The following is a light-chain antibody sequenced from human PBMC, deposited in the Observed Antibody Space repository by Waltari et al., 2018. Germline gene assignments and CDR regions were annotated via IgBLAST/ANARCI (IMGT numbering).Light chain of an antibody. J-gene: IGLJ3*02. CDR3: QSADSRGSYHWV. V-gene: IGLV3-25*03. CDR2: KDT. CDR1: VLLNQH. Sequence: SYELTQPPSVSVSPGQTATIPCSGDVLLNQHAYWYQQKPGQAPVLVMKKDTERPSGIPERFSGSSSGATVALTISGVQAEDEADYYCQSADSRGSYHWVFGGGTKLTVL.